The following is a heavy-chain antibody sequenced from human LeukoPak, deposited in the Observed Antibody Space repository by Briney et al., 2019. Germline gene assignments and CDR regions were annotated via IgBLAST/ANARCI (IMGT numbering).Heavy chain of an antibody. J-gene: IGHJ4*02. V-gene: IGHV3-23*01. D-gene: IGHD5-24*01. Sequence: GGSLRLSCAASGFTFSSYGMSWVRQAPGKGLEWVSAISGSGGSTYYADSVKGRLTISRDNANNTLYLRMSSLRAEDTAVYYCAKALEMATISSDYWGQGTLVTVSS. CDR1: GFTFSSYG. CDR3: AKALEMATISSDY. CDR2: ISGSGGST.